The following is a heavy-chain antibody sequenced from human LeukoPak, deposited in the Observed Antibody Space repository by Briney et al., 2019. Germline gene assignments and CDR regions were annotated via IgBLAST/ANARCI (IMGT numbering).Heavy chain of an antibody. CDR1: GFTFSIYA. CDR2: ISGNGGTA. V-gene: IGHV3-23*01. Sequence: GGSLRLSCAASGFTFSIYAMSWVRQAPGKGLEWVSAISGNGGTAYYTDSVKGRFTISRDNSKNTLYLQMNSLRAEDTAVYYCAKELRSDEGATDYWGQGTLVTVSS. CDR3: AKELRSDEGATDY. J-gene: IGHJ4*02. D-gene: IGHD1-26*01.